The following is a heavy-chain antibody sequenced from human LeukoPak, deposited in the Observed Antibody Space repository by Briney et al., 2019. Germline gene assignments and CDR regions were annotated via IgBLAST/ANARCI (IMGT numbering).Heavy chain of an antibody. Sequence: HAAPVKVSCKASGYIFTDYYMHWVRQAPGQELGWMGRINPNSGGTNYAQKFQGRVTMTRDMSTSTVYMELSSLRSEDTAVYYCAREGDSIAAAGGNFDYWGQGTLVTVSS. V-gene: IGHV1/OR15-1*04. CDR1: GYIFTDYY. CDR3: AREGDSIAAAGGNFDY. J-gene: IGHJ4*02. CDR2: INPNSGGT. D-gene: IGHD6-13*01.